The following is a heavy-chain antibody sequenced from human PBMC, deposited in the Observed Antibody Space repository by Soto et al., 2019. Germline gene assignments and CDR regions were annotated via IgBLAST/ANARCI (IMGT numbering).Heavy chain of an antibody. J-gene: IGHJ6*03. D-gene: IGHD2-15*01. Sequence: SETLSLTCAVYGGSFSGYYWSWIRQPPGKGLEWIGEINHSGSTNYNPSLKSRVTISVDTSKNQFSLKLSSVTAADTAVHYCARGYSPMSAGVYYMDVWGKGTTVTVSS. CDR2: INHSGST. CDR3: ARGYSPMSAGVYYMDV. V-gene: IGHV4-34*01. CDR1: GGSFSGYY.